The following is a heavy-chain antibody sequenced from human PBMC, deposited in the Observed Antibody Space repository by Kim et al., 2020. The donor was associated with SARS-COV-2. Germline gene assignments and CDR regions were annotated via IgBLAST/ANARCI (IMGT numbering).Heavy chain of an antibody. CDR3: ARRLLGMPFDP. CDR2: INHSGST. V-gene: IGHV4-34*01. Sequence: SETLSLTCAVYGGSFSGYYWSWIRQPPGKGLEWIGEINHSGSTNYNPSLKSRVTISVDTSKNQFSLKLSSVTAADTAVYYCARRLLGMPFDPWGQGTLVTVSS. J-gene: IGHJ5*02. D-gene: IGHD2-2*01. CDR1: GGSFSGYY.